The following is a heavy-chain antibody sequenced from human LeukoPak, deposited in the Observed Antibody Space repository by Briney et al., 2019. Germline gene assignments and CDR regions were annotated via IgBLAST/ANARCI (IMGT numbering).Heavy chain of an antibody. D-gene: IGHD1-26*01. CDR2: ISAYNGNT. CDR1: GYTFTSYG. J-gene: IGHJ4*02. CDR3: ARDPRMYSGSYYTDY. Sequence: GASVTVSCTASGYTFTSYGISWVRQAPGQGLEWMGWISAYNGNTNYAQKLQGRVTMTTDTSTSTAYMELRSLRSDDTAVYYCARDPRMYSGSYYTDYWGQGTLVTVSS. V-gene: IGHV1-18*01.